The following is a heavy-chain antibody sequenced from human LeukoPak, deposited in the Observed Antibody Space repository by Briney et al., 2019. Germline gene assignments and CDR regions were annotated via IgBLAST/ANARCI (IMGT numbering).Heavy chain of an antibody. CDR3: ARGHYDYVWGSYRFPKKFDY. CDR2: INHSGST. Sequence: SETLSLTCAVYGGSFSGYYWSWIRQPPGKGLEWIGEINHSGSTNYNPSLKSRVTISVDTSKNQFALKLSSVTAADTAVYYCARGHYDYVWGSYRFPKKFDYWGQGTLVTVSS. J-gene: IGHJ4*02. V-gene: IGHV4-34*01. CDR1: GGSFSGYY. D-gene: IGHD3-16*02.